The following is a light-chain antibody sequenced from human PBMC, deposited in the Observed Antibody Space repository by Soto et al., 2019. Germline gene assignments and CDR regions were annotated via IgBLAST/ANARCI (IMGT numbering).Light chain of an antibody. J-gene: IGKJ5*01. CDR3: QLADTFPIT. V-gene: IGKV1D-12*01. CDR2: AAS. CDR1: QGISRS. Sequence: TQMTQAPNSVTASVGNRVTLSYQASQGISRSLAWYQQKKGKAPKPLIYAASSLQSGVPSRFSGSRCGTDFTLTISSLQTEDSAIYYCQLADTFPITFGQGTRLEIK.